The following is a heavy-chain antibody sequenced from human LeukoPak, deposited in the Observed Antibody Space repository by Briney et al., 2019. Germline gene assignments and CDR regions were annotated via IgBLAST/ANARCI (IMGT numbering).Heavy chain of an antibody. D-gene: IGHD3-3*01. CDR2: IYYSGST. CDR3: ARIFGGGSYWYFDL. V-gene: IGHV4-59*01. Sequence: SETLSLTCAVYGGSFSAYYWTWTRQPPGKGLEWIGYIYYSGSTNYNPSLKSRVTISVDTSKNQFSLKLSSVTAADTAVYYCARIFGGGSYWYFDLWGRGTLVTVSS. CDR1: GGSFSAYY. J-gene: IGHJ2*01.